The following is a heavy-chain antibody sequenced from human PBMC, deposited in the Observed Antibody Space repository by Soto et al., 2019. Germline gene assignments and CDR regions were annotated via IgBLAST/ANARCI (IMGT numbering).Heavy chain of an antibody. CDR1: GFTFNNAW. CDR3: TTVTYSSDGLDY. V-gene: IGHV3-15*01. D-gene: IGHD2-15*01. Sequence: GGSLRLSCAASGFTFNNAWMSWVRQAPGKGLEWVGRIKSKTDGGTTDYAAPVKGRFSISIDDSKNTLYLQMNSLKTEDTAVYYCTTVTYSSDGLDYWGLGTMVTVSS. CDR2: IKSKTDGGTT. J-gene: IGHJ4*02.